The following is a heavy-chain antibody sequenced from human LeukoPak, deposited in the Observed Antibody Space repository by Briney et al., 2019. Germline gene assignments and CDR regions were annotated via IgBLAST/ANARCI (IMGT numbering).Heavy chain of an antibody. CDR3: ARHRGYYGSGRLGGAYYYYYYMDV. Sequence: PSQTLSLTCTVSGGSISSASYYWSWIRQPAGKGLEWIGRIYISGSINYNPSLKSRVTISVDTSKNQFSLKLSSVTAADTAVYYCARHRGYYGSGRLGGAYYYYYYMDVWGKGTTVTISS. CDR2: IYISGSI. D-gene: IGHD3-10*01. CDR1: GGSISSASYY. J-gene: IGHJ6*03. V-gene: IGHV4-61*02.